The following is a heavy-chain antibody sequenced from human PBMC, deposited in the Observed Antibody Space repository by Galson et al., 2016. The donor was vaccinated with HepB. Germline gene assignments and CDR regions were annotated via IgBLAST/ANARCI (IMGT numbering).Heavy chain of an antibody. V-gene: IGHV3-23*01. CDR3: EGEEHGASTSYLAY. J-gene: IGHJ4*02. D-gene: IGHD3-16*01. CDR1: GFIFSRYA. Sequence: SLRLSCAASGFIFSRYAMSWVRQSPGKGLEWVSAISGSGDKTYYAASVKARFTISRDNSRNTLYLQMNSLRAEDPAIYYCEGEEHGASTSYLAYWGQGTLVSLSS. CDR2: ISGSGDKT.